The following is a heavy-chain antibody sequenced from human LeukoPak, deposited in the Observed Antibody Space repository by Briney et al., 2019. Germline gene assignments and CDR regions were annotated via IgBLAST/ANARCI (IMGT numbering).Heavy chain of an antibody. Sequence: PGESPKISCKGSGYSFTSYWIGWVRQMPGKGLEWMGIIYPGDSDTRYSPSFQGQVTISADKSISTAYLQWSSLKASDTAMYYCARTDYGGNTYYYYYGMDVWGQGTTVTVSS. D-gene: IGHD4-23*01. CDR2: IYPGDSDT. CDR1: GYSFTSYW. CDR3: ARTDYGGNTYYYYYGMDV. J-gene: IGHJ6*02. V-gene: IGHV5-51*03.